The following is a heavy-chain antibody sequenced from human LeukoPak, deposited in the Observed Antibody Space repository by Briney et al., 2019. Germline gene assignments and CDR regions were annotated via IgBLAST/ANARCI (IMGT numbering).Heavy chain of an antibody. V-gene: IGHV4-39*07. CDR3: ARTPIVVVPAAKARDYYYYYMDV. Sequence: SETLSLTCTVSGGSISSSSYYWGWIRQPPGKGLEWIGSIYHSGSTYYNPSLKSRVTISVDTSKNQFSLKLSSVTAADTAVYYCARTPIVVVPAAKARDYYYYYMDVWGKGTTVTISS. CDR2: IYHSGST. D-gene: IGHD2-2*01. J-gene: IGHJ6*03. CDR1: GGSISSSSYY.